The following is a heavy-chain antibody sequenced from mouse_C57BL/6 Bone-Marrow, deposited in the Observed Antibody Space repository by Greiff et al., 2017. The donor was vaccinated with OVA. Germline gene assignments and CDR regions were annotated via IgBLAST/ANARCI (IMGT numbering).Heavy chain of an antibody. CDR1: GFNIKNTY. D-gene: IGHD1-1*01. CDR3: ARGYGSSGAWFAY. Sequence: SVAELVRPGASVKLSCTASGFNIKNTYMHWVKQRPEQGLEWIGRIDPANGNTKYAPQFQGKATITADTSSNTAYLQLSSLTSEDTAIYYCARGYGSSGAWFAYWGQGTLVTVSA. J-gene: IGHJ3*01. V-gene: IGHV14-3*01. CDR2: IDPANGNT.